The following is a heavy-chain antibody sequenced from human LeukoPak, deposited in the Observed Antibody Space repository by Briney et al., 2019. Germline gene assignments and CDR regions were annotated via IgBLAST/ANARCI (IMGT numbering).Heavy chain of an antibody. J-gene: IGHJ4*02. CDR2: ISGSGGST. V-gene: IGHV3-23*01. D-gene: IGHD3-22*01. CDR1: GFNFNNAW. CDR3: AKLGDSFDY. Sequence: PGGSLRLSCTTSGFNFNNAWMNWVRQAPGKGLEWVSAISGSGGSTYYADSVKGRFTISRDNSKNTLYLQMNSLRAEDTAVYYCAKLGDSFDYWGQGTLVTVSS.